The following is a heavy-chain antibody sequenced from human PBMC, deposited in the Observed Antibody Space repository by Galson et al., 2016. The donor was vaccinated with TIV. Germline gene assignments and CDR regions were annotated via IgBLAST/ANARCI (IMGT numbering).Heavy chain of an antibody. CDR2: ISSSGGHT. J-gene: IGHJ4*02. CDR3: ASRDIAVIPAAIVFDY. CDR1: GFTFDDYG. Sequence: SLRLSCAASGFTFDDYGMSWVRQAPGKGLEWVSTISSSGGHTYYADSVKGRFTISRDNSKNALYVQINNLRAEDTAVYYCASRDIAVIPAAIVFDYWGQGTLVTVSS. V-gene: IGHV3-23*01. D-gene: IGHD2-2*01.